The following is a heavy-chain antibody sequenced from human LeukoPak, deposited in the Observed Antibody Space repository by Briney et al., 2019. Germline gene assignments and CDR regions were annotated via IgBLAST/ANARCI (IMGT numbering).Heavy chain of an antibody. D-gene: IGHD4-23*01. CDR1: GFTVSSNY. CDR3: ARDDYHGNERD. J-gene: IGHJ4*02. Sequence: PGGSLRLSCAASGFTVSSNYMSWVRQAPGKGLEWVSVIYSGGFTYYADSVKGRFTISRDNSKNTLFLQMNSLRDEDTAVYYCARDDYHGNERDWGQGTLVTVSS. CDR2: IYSGGFT. V-gene: IGHV3-66*01.